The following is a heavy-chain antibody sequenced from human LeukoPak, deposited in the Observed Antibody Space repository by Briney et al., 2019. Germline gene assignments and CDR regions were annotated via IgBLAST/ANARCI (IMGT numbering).Heavy chain of an antibody. CDR2: ISYDGSNK. Sequence: GRSLRLSCAASGFTFSSYAMHWVRQAPGKGLEWAAVISYDGSNKYYADSVKGRFTISRDNSKNTLYLQMNSLRAEDTAVYYCARESLETYYYDSSGYSPLGYWGQGTLVTVSS. D-gene: IGHD3-22*01. J-gene: IGHJ4*02. CDR3: ARESLETYYYDSSGYSPLGY. V-gene: IGHV3-30-3*01. CDR1: GFTFSSYA.